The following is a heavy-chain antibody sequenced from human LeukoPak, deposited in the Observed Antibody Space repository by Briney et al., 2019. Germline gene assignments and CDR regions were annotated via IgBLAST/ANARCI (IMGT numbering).Heavy chain of an antibody. D-gene: IGHD6-6*01. V-gene: IGHV3-7*01. J-gene: IGHJ5*02. CDR2: INEDGSQK. Sequence: GGSLRFSCAASGFTFTNYWMIWVRQAPGKGLEWVANINEDGSQKYYVGSVEGRFTISRDNAKNSLYLQMNSLRAEDTAVYYCASSTYSSSPSWGQGTLVTVSS. CDR3: ASSTYSSSPS. CDR1: GFTFTNYW.